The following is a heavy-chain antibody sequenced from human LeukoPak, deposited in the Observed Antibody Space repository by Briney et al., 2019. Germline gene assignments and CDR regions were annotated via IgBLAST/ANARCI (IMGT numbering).Heavy chain of an antibody. CDR2: IDPSGGST. V-gene: IGHV1-46*01. CDR1: GYTFTTYY. CDR3: ARSYYFGLDY. J-gene: IGHJ4*02. D-gene: IGHD3-10*01. Sequence: ALVKVSCKASGYTFTTYYMHWVRQAPGQGLEWMGIIDPSGGSTTYPQKFQGRVTMTRDTSTSIVYMELSSLRSEDTAVYYCARSYYFGLDYWGQGTLVTVSS.